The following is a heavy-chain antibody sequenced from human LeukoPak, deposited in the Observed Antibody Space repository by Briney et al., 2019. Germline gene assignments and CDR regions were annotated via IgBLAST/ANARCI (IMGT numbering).Heavy chain of an antibody. V-gene: IGHV3-48*01. CDR3: ARESHMNGMDV. D-gene: IGHD2-21*01. CDR2: ISSSSTSI. CDR1: EFTFSSYS. Sequence: PGGSLRLSCAASEFTFSSYSMNWVRQAPGKGLEWVSFISSSSTSIYYADSVKGRFTISRDNAEKSLYLQTNSLRAEDTAVYYCARESHMNGMDVWGQGTTVTVSS. J-gene: IGHJ6*02.